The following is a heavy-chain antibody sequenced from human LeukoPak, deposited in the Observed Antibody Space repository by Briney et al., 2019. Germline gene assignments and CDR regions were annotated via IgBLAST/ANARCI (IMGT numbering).Heavy chain of an antibody. CDR1: GGSTSGYY. J-gene: IGHJ4*02. V-gene: IGHV4-4*07. CDR2: IYSSGRT. Sequence: PSETLSLTCIVSGGSTSGYYWSWIRQPAGEGLEWIGRIYSSGRTHYNPSLESRLTMSLDTSANQFSLKLTSVTATDTAVYYCARLSPHGGGGTFFDYWGQGTLVTVSS. D-gene: IGHD3-16*01. CDR3: ARLSPHGGGGTFFDY.